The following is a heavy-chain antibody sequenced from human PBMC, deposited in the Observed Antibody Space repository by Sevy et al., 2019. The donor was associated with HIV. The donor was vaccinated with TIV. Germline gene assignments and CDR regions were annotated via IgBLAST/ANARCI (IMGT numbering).Heavy chain of an antibody. D-gene: IGHD5-18*01. J-gene: IGHJ6*02. CDR2: IKQDGSEK. CDR1: GFTFSSYW. Sequence: GGSLRLSCAASGFTFSSYWMSWVRQAPGKGLEWVANIKQDGSEKYYVDSVKCRFTISRDNAKNSLYLQMNSLRAQDTAVYYCARDRWIQLTWGPSVMDVWGQGTTVTVSS. CDR3: ARDRWIQLTWGPSVMDV. V-gene: IGHV3-7*01.